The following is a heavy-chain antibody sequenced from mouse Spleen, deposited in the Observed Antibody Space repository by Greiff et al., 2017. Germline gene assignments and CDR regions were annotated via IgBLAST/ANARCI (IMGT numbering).Heavy chain of an antibody. CDR3: ARFDSFAY. V-gene: IGHV1-14*01. CDR1: GYTFTSYV. J-gene: IGHJ3*01. Sequence: VQLKESGTVLARPGASVKMSCKASGYTFTSYVMHWVKQKPGQGLEWIGYINPYNDGTKYNEKFKGKATLTSDKSSSTAYMELSSLTSEDSAVYYCARFDSFAYWGQGTLVTVSA. CDR2: INPYNDGT.